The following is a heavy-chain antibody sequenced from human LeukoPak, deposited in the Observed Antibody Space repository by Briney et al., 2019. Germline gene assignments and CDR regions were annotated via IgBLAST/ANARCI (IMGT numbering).Heavy chain of an antibody. CDR2: ISGSAAST. CDR1: GITFSTYA. J-gene: IGHJ5*02. V-gene: IGHV3-23*01. Sequence: GGSLRLSCAASGITFSTYAMNWVRQAPGKGLEWVSVISGSAASTSYADSVKGRFTISRDNSKNTLYLQMNSLRAEDTAVYYCARDYSSSWYGNWFDPWGQGTLVTVSS. CDR3: ARDYSSSWYGNWFDP. D-gene: IGHD6-13*01.